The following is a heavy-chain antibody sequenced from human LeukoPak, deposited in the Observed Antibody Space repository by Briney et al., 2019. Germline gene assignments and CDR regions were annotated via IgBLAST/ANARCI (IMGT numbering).Heavy chain of an antibody. V-gene: IGHV1-8*01. CDR2: MNPNSGNT. Sequence: GASVKVSCKASGYTFTSYDINWVRQATGQGLEWMGWMNPNSGNTGYAQKFQGRVTMTRNTSISTAYMELSSLRSEDTAVYYCARPSTSTDAFDIWGQGTMVTVSS. J-gene: IGHJ3*02. CDR1: GYTFTSYD. CDR3: ARPSTSTDAFDI. D-gene: IGHD5/OR15-5a*01.